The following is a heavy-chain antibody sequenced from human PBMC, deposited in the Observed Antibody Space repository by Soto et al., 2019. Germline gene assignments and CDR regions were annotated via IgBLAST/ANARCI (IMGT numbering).Heavy chain of an antibody. CDR2: MNPNSGNT. D-gene: IGHD2-15*01. V-gene: IGHV1-8*01. CDR3: GRGRRVVPIYYMDV. J-gene: IGHJ6*03. CDR1: GYTFTSYD. Sequence: ASVKVSCKASGYTFTSYDINWVRQATGQGLEWMGWMNPNSGNTGYAQKFQGRVTMTRNTSISTAYMELSSLRSEDTAVYYCGRGRRVVPIYYMDVWGKGTTVTVSS.